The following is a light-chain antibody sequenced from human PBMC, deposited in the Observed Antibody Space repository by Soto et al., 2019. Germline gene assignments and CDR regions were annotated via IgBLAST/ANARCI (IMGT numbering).Light chain of an antibody. Sequence: DIQMTQSPSSLSASVGDRVTITCRASQGISNYLAWYQQKPGKVPKLLIYAASTLQSGDPSRFSGSGSGTDFPRNISCLQPEDVATDYCQKYNSAPYTFGQGTKLEIK. CDR1: QGISNY. J-gene: IGKJ2*01. CDR2: AAS. V-gene: IGKV1-27*01. CDR3: QKYNSAPYT.